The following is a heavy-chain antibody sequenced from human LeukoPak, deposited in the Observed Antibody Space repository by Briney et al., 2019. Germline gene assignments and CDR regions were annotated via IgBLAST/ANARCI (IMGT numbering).Heavy chain of an antibody. J-gene: IGHJ4*02. D-gene: IGHD2-15*01. CDR1: GYSFTSYW. Sequence: GESLKISCKGSGYSFTSYWIGWVRQMPGKGLEWMGNIYPGDSDTRYSPSFQGQVTISADKSISTAYLQWSSLKASDTAMYYCARRYCSGGSCYLARGRINRAGYFDYWGQGTLVTVSS. V-gene: IGHV5-51*01. CDR3: ARRYCSGGSCYLARGRINRAGYFDY. CDR2: IYPGDSDT.